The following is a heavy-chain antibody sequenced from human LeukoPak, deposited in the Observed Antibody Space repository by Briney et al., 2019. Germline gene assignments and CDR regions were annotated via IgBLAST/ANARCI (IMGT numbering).Heavy chain of an antibody. CDR1: GGSISSYY. V-gene: IGHV4-4*07. CDR2: IYTSGST. Sequence: PSETQSLTCTVSGGSISSYYWSWIRQPAGKGLEWIGRIYTSGSTNYNPSLKSRVTMSVDTSKNQFSLKLSSVTAADTAVYYCARVGYYYDSSGYSLDAFDIWGQGTMVTVSS. J-gene: IGHJ3*02. D-gene: IGHD3-22*01. CDR3: ARVGYYYDSSGYSLDAFDI.